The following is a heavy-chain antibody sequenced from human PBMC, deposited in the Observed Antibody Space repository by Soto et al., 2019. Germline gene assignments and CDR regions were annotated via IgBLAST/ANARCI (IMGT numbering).Heavy chain of an antibody. CDR1: GFTFSSYE. V-gene: IGHV3-48*03. CDR3: ARQMTTAYFDY. D-gene: IGHD4-4*01. CDR2: ISSSGSTI. Sequence: PGGSLRLSCAASGFTFSSYEMNWVRQAPGKGLEWVSYISSSGSTIYYADSVKGRFTISRDNAKNSLYLQMNSLRAEDTAVYYCARQMTTAYFDYWGQGTLVTVS. J-gene: IGHJ4*02.